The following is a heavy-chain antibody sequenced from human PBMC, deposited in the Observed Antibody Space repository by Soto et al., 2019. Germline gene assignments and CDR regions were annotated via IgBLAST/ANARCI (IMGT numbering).Heavy chain of an antibody. CDR1: GYTFTSYG. CDR2: ISAYNGNT. CDR3: ARDGGIVGATLPFDY. Sequence: QVQLVQSGAEVKKPGASVKVSCKASGYTFTSYGISWVRQAPGQGLEWMGWISAYNGNTNYAQKLQGRVTMTTDTATSTADMELRSLRSDDTAVYYCARDGGIVGATLPFDYGGQGTLVTVSS. D-gene: IGHD1-26*01. J-gene: IGHJ4*02. V-gene: IGHV1-18*04.